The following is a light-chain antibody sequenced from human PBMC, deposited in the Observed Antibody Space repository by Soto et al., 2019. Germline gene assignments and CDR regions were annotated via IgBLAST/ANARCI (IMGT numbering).Light chain of an antibody. CDR2: AAS. CDR1: QSIISY. CDR3: QQRYSTPQT. V-gene: IGKV1-39*01. Sequence: DIQMTQSNSSLSSSVGDRVTITCRASQSIISYLNWYQQKPGKAPKLLIYAASILQSGVPSRFSGSGSGTDFTLTISSLQPEDFATYYCQQRYSTPQTFGQGTKREIQ. J-gene: IGKJ2*01.